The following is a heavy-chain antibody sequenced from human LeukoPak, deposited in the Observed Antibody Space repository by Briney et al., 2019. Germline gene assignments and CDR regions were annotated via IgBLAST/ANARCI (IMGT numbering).Heavy chain of an antibody. CDR1: GYTFTGYY. Sequence: ASVKVSCKASGYTFTGYYMHWVRQAPGQGLEWMGWINPNSGGTNYAQKFQGRVTMTRDTSISTAYMELSRLRSDDTAVYYCARDLLLGPMTTVVQGRDYWGQGTLVTVSS. D-gene: IGHD4-23*01. CDR2: INPNSGGT. J-gene: IGHJ4*02. V-gene: IGHV1-2*02. CDR3: ARDLLLGPMTTVVQGRDY.